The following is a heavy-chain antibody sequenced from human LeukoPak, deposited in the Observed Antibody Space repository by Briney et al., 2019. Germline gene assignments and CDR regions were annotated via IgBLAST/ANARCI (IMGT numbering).Heavy chain of an antibody. J-gene: IGHJ4*02. CDR3: ARDPRYYFDY. CDR2: IKEDGSEK. Sequence: GGSLRLPCAASGFTFSSYWMSWVRQAPGKGLEWVANIKEDGSEKYYVDSVKGRFTISRDNAKKSLYLQMNSLRAEDTAVYYCARDPRYYFDYWGQGTLVTVSS. V-gene: IGHV3-7*01. CDR1: GFTFSSYW.